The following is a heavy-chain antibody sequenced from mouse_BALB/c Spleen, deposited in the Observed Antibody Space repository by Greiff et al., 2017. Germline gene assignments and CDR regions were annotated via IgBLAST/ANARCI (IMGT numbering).Heavy chain of an antibody. J-gene: IGHJ3*01. D-gene: IGHD2-4*01. V-gene: IGHV1S29*02. CDR1: GYTFTDYN. CDR2: IYPYNGGT. Sequence: VQLQQSGPELVKPGASVKISCKASGYTFTDYNMHWVKQSHGKSLEWIGYIYPYNGGTGYNQKFKSKATLTVDNSSSTAYMELRSLTSEDSAVYYCARGGITTTGASFAYWGQGTLVTVSA. CDR3: ARGGITTTGASFAY.